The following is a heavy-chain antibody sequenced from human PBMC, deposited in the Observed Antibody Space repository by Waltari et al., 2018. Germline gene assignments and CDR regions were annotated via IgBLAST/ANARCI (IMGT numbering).Heavy chain of an antibody. CDR3: ARDPTTVTLLFDY. D-gene: IGHD4-17*01. CDR1: GFPCSSYS. V-gene: IGHV3-21*01. J-gene: IGHJ4*02. CDR2: MSSSTSYR. Sequence: GLGKPGGSLRLSCAASGFPCSSYSMNWVRQDPGKGVEWVSSMSSSTSYRNYADSVEGRVTISGDNAKNSLYLQMNGRRAEDTAVYYCARDPTTVTLLFDYWGQGTLVTVSS.